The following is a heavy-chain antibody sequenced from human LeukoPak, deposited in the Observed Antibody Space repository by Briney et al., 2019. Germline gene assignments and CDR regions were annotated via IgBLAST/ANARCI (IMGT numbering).Heavy chain of an antibody. CDR2: IRYDETIE. CDR1: GFIFRNYV. D-gene: IGHD1-7*01. J-gene: IGHJ4*02. CDR3: ANLPLTGTNDY. Sequence: GGSLRLSCATSGFIFRNYVMHWVRQAPGKGLEWVAFIRYDETIEEYADSVKGRFTISRDNSKSTLYLQMNSLRTEDTAVYYCANLPLTGTNDYWGQGTLVTVSS. V-gene: IGHV3-30*02.